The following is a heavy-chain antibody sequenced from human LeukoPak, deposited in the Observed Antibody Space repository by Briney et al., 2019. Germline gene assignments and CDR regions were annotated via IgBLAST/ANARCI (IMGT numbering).Heavy chain of an antibody. J-gene: IGHJ4*02. CDR3: ARVSSSSWRFLDY. CDR2: INRSGST. V-gene: IGHV4-34*01. Sequence: PSETLSLTCAVYGGSFSGYYWSWIRQPPGKGLEWIGEINRSGSTNYNPSLKSRVTISVDTSKNQFSLKLSSVTAADTAVYYCARVSSSSWRFLDYWGQGTLVTVSP. CDR1: GGSFSGYY. D-gene: IGHD6-13*01.